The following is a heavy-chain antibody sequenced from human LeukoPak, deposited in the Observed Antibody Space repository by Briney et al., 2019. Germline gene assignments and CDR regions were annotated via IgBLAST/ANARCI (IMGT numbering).Heavy chain of an antibody. CDR2: TNSDGSEG. D-gene: IGHD6-6*01. Sequence: GGSLRLSCAASGFTFSSYAMHWVRQAPGKGLEWVASTNSDGSEGYYADVVKGRFTISRDNAKNSLYLQINSLRAEDTAVYYCARSSYSSSSSVWGQGTMVTVSS. CDR1: GFTFSSYA. CDR3: ARSSYSSSSSV. J-gene: IGHJ3*01. V-gene: IGHV3-7*03.